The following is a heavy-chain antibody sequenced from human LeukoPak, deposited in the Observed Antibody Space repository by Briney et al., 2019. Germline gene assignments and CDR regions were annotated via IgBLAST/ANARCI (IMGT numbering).Heavy chain of an antibody. CDR2: INWNGGST. CDR3: ARVGTRHSPYYYFDY. Sequence: PGGSLRLSCAACGFTLYDYGMSWVRQAPGKGLEWVSGINWNGGSTGYADSVKGRFTISRDNAKNSLYLQMNSLRAEDTAVYYCARVGTRHSPYYYFDYWGQGTLVTVSS. D-gene: IGHD2-2*01. CDR1: GFTLYDYG. J-gene: IGHJ4*02. V-gene: IGHV3-20*04.